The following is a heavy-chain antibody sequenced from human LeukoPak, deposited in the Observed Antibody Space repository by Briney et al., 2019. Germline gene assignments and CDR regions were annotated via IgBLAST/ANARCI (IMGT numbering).Heavy chain of an antibody. CDR2: ISSSSSYI. D-gene: IGHD1-26*01. CDR3: ARDGRIVGATDYYGMDV. J-gene: IGHJ6*02. CDR1: GFTFSSFS. V-gene: IGHV3-21*01. Sequence: GGSLRLSCAASGFTFSSFSMTWVRQAPGKGLEWVSSISSSSSYIYYADSVKGRFTISRDNAKNSLYLQMNSLRAEDTAVYYCARDGRIVGATDYYGMDVWGQGTTVTVSS.